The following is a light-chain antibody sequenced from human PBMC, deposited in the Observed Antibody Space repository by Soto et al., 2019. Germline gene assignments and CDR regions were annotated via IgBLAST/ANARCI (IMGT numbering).Light chain of an antibody. J-gene: IGKJ2*01. CDR2: GAS. CDR1: QSVSSSY. CDR3: QQYGSSPPFT. Sequence: EIVLTQSPGTLSLSPGERATLSCRASQSVSSSYLAWYQQKPGQAPRLLIYGASTRATGIPDRFSGRGSGTDFALAISRLEPEDFAVYSWQQYGSSPPFTFGQGTKLEIK. V-gene: IGKV3-20*01.